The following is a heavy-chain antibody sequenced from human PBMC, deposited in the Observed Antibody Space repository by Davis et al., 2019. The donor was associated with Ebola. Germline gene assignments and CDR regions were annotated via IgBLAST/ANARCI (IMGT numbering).Heavy chain of an antibody. CDR1: GGSISTYY. CDR2: LYYSGIT. D-gene: IGHD3-10*01. V-gene: IGHV4-59*01. CDR3: ARRLLLWFGELLYSDYYYGMDV. J-gene: IGHJ6*02. Sequence: SETLSLTCTVSGGSISTYYWSWIRQPPGKGLEWIGYLYYSGITNYNPSLKSRVTISVDTSKNQFSLNLSSVTAADTAVYYCARRLLLWFGELLYSDYYYGMDVWGQGTTVTVSS.